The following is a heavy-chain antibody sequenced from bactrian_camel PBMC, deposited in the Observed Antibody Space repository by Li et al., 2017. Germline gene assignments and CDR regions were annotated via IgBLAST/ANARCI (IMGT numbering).Heavy chain of an antibody. Sequence: HVQLVESGGGSVQAGESLRLSCVAPGYVYSSYCMGWFRRAPGKEREGVARMDGESVTDYADSVKGRFTISKDNAKATLYLQMDSLKPEDTAMYYCAGAIRWSGCSFKYWGQGTQVTVS. J-gene: IGHJ4*01. CDR3: AGAIRWSGCSFKY. D-gene: IGHD3*01. CDR1: GYVYSSYC. V-gene: IGHV3S6*01. CDR2: MDGESVT.